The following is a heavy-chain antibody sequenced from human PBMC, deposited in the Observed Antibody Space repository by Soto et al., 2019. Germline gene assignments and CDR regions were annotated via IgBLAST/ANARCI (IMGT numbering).Heavy chain of an antibody. Sequence: PGGSLRLSCAASGFPFNTFGMNWVRQAPGKGLEWVSYISSGSNYIYYADSLKGRFTISRDNAKNSMFLQMNSLRVEDTAIYHCARVGGGYSIDYWGQGTLVTVSS. J-gene: IGHJ4*02. CDR3: ARVGGGYSIDY. CDR1: GFPFNTFG. D-gene: IGHD1-26*01. CDR2: ISSGSNYI. V-gene: IGHV3-21*01.